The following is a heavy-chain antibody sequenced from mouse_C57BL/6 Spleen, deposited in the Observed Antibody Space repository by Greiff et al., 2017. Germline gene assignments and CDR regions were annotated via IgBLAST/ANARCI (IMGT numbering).Heavy chain of an antibody. Sequence: EVQLQQSGPELVKPGASVKMSCKASGYTFTDYNMHWVKQSHGKSLEWIGYINPNNGGTSYNQKFKGKATLTVNKSSSTAYMELRSLTSEDSAVYYCAKRGTTDPHWYFDVWGTGTTVTVSS. V-gene: IGHV1-22*01. D-gene: IGHD1-1*01. CDR3: AKRGTTDPHWYFDV. J-gene: IGHJ1*03. CDR2: INPNNGGT. CDR1: GYTFTDYN.